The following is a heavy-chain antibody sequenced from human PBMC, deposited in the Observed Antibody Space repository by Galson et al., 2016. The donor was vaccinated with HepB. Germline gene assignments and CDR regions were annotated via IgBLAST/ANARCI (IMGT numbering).Heavy chain of an antibody. D-gene: IGHD6-13*01. CDR3: ARGLVQGSWSPTHPFDL. Sequence: SETLSLTCTVSSGAIGSYYWSWIRHLPGKGLEWIGCRTSGGSINYNPSLKSRVSMSIDTSKNQFSLNVASVTAADSALYYCARGLVQGSWSPTHPFDLWGQGTTVTVSS. V-gene: IGHV4-59*01. CDR1: SGAIGSYY. J-gene: IGHJ3*01. CDR2: RTSGGSI.